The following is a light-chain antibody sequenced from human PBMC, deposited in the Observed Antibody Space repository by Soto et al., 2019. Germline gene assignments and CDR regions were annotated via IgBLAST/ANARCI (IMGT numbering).Light chain of an antibody. CDR1: QSVVTN. J-gene: IGKJ1*01. CDR3: QHYNDLPLT. V-gene: IGKV3-15*01. CDR2: GAS. Sequence: EKVMTQSPATLSVSPGERVTLSCRASQSVVTNLAWYQQKHGQAPRLLISGASTRATGIPDRFIGSGSGTEFTLTITSLQSEDFAVYYCQHYNDLPLTFGQGTKVEIK.